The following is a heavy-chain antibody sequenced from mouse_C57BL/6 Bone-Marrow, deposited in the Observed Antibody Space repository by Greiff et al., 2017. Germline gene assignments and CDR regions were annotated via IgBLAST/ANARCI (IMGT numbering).Heavy chain of an antibody. CDR1: GYTFTSYW. V-gene: IGHV1-55*01. J-gene: IGHJ2*01. CDR3: ARSGPLGRSFDY. D-gene: IGHD4-1*01. CDR2: IYPTSGRT. Sequence: QVQLQQPGAELVKPGASVKMSCKASGYTFTSYWITWVKQRPGQGLEWIGDIYPTSGRTNYNEKFKSKAILTADTSSNTAFMQLSSLTSEDSAVFYCARSGPLGRSFDYWGQGTTLTVSS.